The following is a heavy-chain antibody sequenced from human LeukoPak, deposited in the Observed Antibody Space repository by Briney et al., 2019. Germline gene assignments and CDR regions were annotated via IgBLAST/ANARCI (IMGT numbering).Heavy chain of an antibody. CDR3: ARESLGYGAEKANAFDI. Sequence: SVTLSFTGSGYTFTVNNIHLVRQPPGQGLEWLGWINTNSGSTNYDHKFYVRVTMTMDTPISTAYIELSRLRSDDTAVYYCARESLGYGAEKANAFDIWGQGTMVTVSS. V-gene: IGHV1-2*02. CDR1: GYTFTVNN. J-gene: IGHJ3*02. CDR2: INTNSGST. D-gene: IGHD4-17*01.